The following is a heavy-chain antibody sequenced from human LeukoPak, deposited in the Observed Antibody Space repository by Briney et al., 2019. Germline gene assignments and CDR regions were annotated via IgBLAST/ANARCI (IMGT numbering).Heavy chain of an antibody. Sequence: ASVKVSFKASGYTFTGYYMHWVRQAPGQGLEWMGIINPSGGSTSYAQKFQGRVNMTRDTSTSTVYMELSSLRSEDTAVYYCASTGYCSGGSCYAGTDAFDIWGQGTMVTVSS. V-gene: IGHV1-46*01. CDR2: INPSGGST. CDR1: GYTFTGYY. J-gene: IGHJ3*02. CDR3: ASTGYCSGGSCYAGTDAFDI. D-gene: IGHD2-15*01.